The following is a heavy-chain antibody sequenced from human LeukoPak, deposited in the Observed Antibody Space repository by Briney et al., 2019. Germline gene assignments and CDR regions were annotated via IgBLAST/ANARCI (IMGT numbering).Heavy chain of an antibody. D-gene: IGHD3-10*01. CDR2: IKPDGSEK. V-gene: IGHV3-7*04. Sequence: GGSLRLSCAASGFTFNTYAMSWVRQAPGKGLEWVANIKPDGSEKYYVDSVKGRFTVSRDNAKNSLYLQMNSLRAEDTAVYYCARTYYYDSGSSFWGQGALVTVSS. CDR1: GFTFNTYA. CDR3: ARTYYYDSGSSF. J-gene: IGHJ4*02.